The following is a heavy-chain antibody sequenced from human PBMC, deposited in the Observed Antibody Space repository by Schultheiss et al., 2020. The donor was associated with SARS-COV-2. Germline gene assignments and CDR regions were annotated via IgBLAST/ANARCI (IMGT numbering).Heavy chain of an antibody. CDR3: TRSSGGGFCDY. Sequence: SVKVSCKASGFTFTSSAVQWVRQARGQRLEWIGWIVVGSGNTNYAQKFQERVTITRDMSTSTAYMELSSLRSEDTAVYYCTRSSGGGFCDYWGQGTLVTVSS. J-gene: IGHJ4*02. V-gene: IGHV1-58*01. CDR2: IVVGSGNT. D-gene: IGHD2-15*01. CDR1: GFTFTSSA.